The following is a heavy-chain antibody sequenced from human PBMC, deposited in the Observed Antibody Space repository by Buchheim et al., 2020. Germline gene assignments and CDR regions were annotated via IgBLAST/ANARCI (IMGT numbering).Heavy chain of an antibody. CDR3: ARGNEPMGAFDL. CDR2: IYYSGST. V-gene: IGHV4-31*03. J-gene: IGHJ3*01. Sequence: QVQLQESGPGLVKPSQTLSLTCTVSGASISSGGYYWSWIRQPPGKGLEWIGCIYYSGSTYFNPSLKSRVTMSVDTSKNQFSLKLRSVTAADTAVYYCARGNEPMGAFDLWGQGT. CDR1: GASISSGGYY. D-gene: IGHD3-10*01.